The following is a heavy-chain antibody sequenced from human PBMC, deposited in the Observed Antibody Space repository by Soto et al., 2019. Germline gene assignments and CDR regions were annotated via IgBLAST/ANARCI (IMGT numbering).Heavy chain of an antibody. J-gene: IGHJ5*02. CDR1: GGTFSTYT. CDR3: AGDPDSHYNDSHASSYP. Sequence: SVKVSCKASGGTFSTYTITWVRQAPGQGLEWMGRIIPIIGIINYAQKFQGRVTITADKFTGTAYMELTRLRSDDTAVYYCAGDPDSHYNDSHASSYPWGQG. D-gene: IGHD3-22*01. V-gene: IGHV1-69*04. CDR2: IIPIIGII.